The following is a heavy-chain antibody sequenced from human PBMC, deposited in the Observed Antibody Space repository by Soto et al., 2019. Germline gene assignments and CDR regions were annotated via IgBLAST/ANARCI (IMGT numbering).Heavy chain of an antibody. Sequence: QVQLQESGPGLVKPSETLSLTCTVSGGSISSYYWSWIRQPPGKGLEWIGYIYYSGSTNYNPSLKSRVTMCVDAPKHQFALQLSFVAAADTAVYYRARRYGSWFDYWGQGTLVTVSS. D-gene: IGHD5-18*01. CDR1: GGSISSYY. J-gene: IGHJ4*02. V-gene: IGHV4-59*08. CDR2: IYYSGST. CDR3: ARRYGSWFDY.